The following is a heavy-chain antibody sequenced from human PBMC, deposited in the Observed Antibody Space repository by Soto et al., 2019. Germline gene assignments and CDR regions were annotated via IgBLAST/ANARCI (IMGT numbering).Heavy chain of an antibody. CDR2: IYPGDSDT. Sequence: GESLKISCKGSGYSFTSYWIGWVRQMPGKGLEWMGIIYPGDSDTRYSPSFQGQVTISADKSISTAYLQWSSLKASDTAMYYCARHVPTYYYDSSGYYYDYWGQGTLVTVSS. CDR1: GYSFTSYW. J-gene: IGHJ4*02. CDR3: ARHVPTYYYDSSGYYYDY. V-gene: IGHV5-51*01. D-gene: IGHD3-22*01.